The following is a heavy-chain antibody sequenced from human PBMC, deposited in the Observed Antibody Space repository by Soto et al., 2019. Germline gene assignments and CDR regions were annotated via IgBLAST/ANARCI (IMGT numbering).Heavy chain of an antibody. V-gene: IGHV4-59*01. CDR1: GGFI. D-gene: IGHD1-1*01. Sequence: SETLSLTCTVSGGFIWGWIRQSPDKGLEWIGYIYNSGRYNYNPSLESRLTISIDTSKNQFSLRLASVTAADTAVYYCARTLPDRQLFDPWSQGPLVTVSS. CDR3: ARTLPDRQLFDP. J-gene: IGHJ5*02. CDR2: IYNSGRY.